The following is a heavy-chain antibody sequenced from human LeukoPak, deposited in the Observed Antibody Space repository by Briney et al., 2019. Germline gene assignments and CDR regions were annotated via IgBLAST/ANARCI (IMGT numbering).Heavy chain of an antibody. V-gene: IGHV4-4*07. D-gene: IGHD6-19*01. J-gene: IGHJ4*02. Sequence: PLETLSLTCTVSGGSISSYYWRWIRQPAGKGLEWIGRIYTSGSTNYNPSLKSRVTMSVDTSKTQFSLKLSSVTAADTAVYYCARTRAVAGNLDYWGQGTLVTVSS. CDR3: ARTRAVAGNLDY. CDR1: GGSISSYY. CDR2: IYTSGST.